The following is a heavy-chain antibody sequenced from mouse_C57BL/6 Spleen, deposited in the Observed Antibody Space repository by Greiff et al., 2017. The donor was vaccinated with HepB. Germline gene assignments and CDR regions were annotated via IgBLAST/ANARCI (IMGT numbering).Heavy chain of an antibody. D-gene: IGHD2-2*01. Sequence: QVQLQQPGAELVKPGASVKLSCKASGYTFTSYWMQWVKQRPGQGLEWIGEIDPSDSYTNYNQKFKGKATLTVDTSSSTAYMQLSSLTSEDSAVYYCARGGTRTMVTPHWYFDVWGTGTTVTVSS. J-gene: IGHJ1*03. CDR3: ARGGTRTMVTPHWYFDV. V-gene: IGHV1-50*01. CDR1: GYTFTSYW. CDR2: IDPSDSYT.